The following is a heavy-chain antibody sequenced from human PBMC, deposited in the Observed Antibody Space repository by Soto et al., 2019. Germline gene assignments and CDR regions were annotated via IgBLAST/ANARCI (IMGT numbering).Heavy chain of an antibody. CDR3: ARVGSSWYFDWFDP. J-gene: IGHJ5*02. CDR2: IYHSGST. CDR1: GGSISSGGYS. Sequence: SETLSLTCAVSGGSISSGGYSWSWIRQPPGKGLEWIGYIYHSGSTYYNPSLRSRVTISVDRSKNQFSLKLSSVTAADTAVYYCARVGSSWYFDWFDPWGQGTLVTVSS. V-gene: IGHV4-30-2*01. D-gene: IGHD6-13*01.